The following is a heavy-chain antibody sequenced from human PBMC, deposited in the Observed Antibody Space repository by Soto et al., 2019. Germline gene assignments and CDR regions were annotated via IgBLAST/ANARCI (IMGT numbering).Heavy chain of an antibody. D-gene: IGHD3-10*01. CDR1: GYTFTSYG. CDR3: ARFGKMTS. Sequence: QVQLVQSGAEVKKPGASVKVSCKASGYTFTSYGISRVRQAPGQGLERMGWISAYNGNTNDAQKLESKVTMTTDTSTSTAYMELRSLRADDKSVYYCARFGKMTSWGQGTLVTVSS. CDR2: ISAYNGNT. V-gene: IGHV1-18*01. J-gene: IGHJ4*02.